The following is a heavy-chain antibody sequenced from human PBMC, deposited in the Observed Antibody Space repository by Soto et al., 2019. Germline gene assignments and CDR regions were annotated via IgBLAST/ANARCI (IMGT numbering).Heavy chain of an antibody. V-gene: IGHV1-18*01. J-gene: IGHJ3*02. Sequence: ASVKVSCKASGYTFTSYGISWVRQAPGQGLEWMGWISAYNGNTNYAQKLQGRVTMTTDTSTSTAYMELRSLRSDDTAVYYCARADPTPYGSGTSIWGQGTMVTVSS. D-gene: IGHD3-10*01. CDR3: ARADPTPYGSGTSI. CDR1: GYTFTSYG. CDR2: ISAYNGNT.